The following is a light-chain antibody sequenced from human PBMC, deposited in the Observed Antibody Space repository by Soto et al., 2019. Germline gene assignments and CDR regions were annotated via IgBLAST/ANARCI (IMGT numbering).Light chain of an antibody. J-gene: IGKJ1*01. CDR2: AAS. CDR1: QTITNC. V-gene: IGKV1-39*01. Sequence: DIQMTQSPSSLSASVGDRVTITCRASQTITNCLNWYQHKPGKAPKLLIYAASSLQSGVPSRFSGSGSGTDFTLTISSLQTEDCANYYCQQSYSTPRTVGQGTKVELK. CDR3: QQSYSTPRT.